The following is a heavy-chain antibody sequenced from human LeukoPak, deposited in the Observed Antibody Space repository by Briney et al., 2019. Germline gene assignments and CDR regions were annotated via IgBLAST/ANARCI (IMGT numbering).Heavy chain of an antibody. CDR3: ARLNRRNFVYAFEI. V-gene: IGHV5-51*01. CDR1: GYSFTSYW. CDR2: IYPGDSDT. Sequence: GESLKISCKGSGYSFTSYWIGWVRQMPGRGLEWMGIIYPGDSDTSYSPSFQGQVTISADKSTTTAYLQWSSLKASDTAMYYCARLNRRNFVYAFEIWGQGTMVTVSS. J-gene: IGHJ3*02. D-gene: IGHD4-11*01.